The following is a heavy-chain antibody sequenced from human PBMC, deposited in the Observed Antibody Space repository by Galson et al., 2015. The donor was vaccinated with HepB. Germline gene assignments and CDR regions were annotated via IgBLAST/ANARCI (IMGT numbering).Heavy chain of an antibody. CDR2: FIPEDGET. Sequence: SVKVSCKVSGYTLSELPMHWVRQAAGKGLEWMGSFIPEDGETAYAQKFQGRVTMTEDTSTDTAYMELSSLRSDDTGVYYCATDLPYDYIWGTYRYRTLDFWGQGTLVTVSS. CDR1: GYTLSELP. V-gene: IGHV1-24*01. CDR3: ATDLPYDYIWGTYRYRTLDF. D-gene: IGHD3-16*02. J-gene: IGHJ4*02.